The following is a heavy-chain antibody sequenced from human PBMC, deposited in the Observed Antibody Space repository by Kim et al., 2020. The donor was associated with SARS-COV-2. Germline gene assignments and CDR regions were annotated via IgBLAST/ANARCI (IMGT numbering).Heavy chain of an antibody. CDR1: GFTFSSYA. Sequence: GGSLRLSCAASGFTFSSYAMHWVRQAPGKGLEWVAVISYDGSNKYYADSVKGRFTISRDNSKNTLYLQMNSLRAEDTAVYYCAGDIAAAGTDYYGMDVWGQGTTVTVSS. CDR3: AGDIAAAGTDYYGMDV. J-gene: IGHJ6*02. D-gene: IGHD6-13*01. CDR2: ISYDGSNK. V-gene: IGHV3-30*04.